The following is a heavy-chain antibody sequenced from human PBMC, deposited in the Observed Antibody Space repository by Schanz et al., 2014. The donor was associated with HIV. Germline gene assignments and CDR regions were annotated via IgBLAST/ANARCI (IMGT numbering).Heavy chain of an antibody. D-gene: IGHD6-13*01. Sequence: QVQLVQSGAEMKKPGASVKVSCKTSGYTFTGYFMHWVRQAPGQGLEWMGWINPNSGGTNYAQKFQGRVTMTRDTSISTAYMELSRLRSDDTAVYYCASDLSVYSSSSSVWGQGTMVTVSS. J-gene: IGHJ3*01. V-gene: IGHV1-2*02. CDR2: INPNSGGT. CDR1: GYTFTGYF. CDR3: ASDLSVYSSSSSV.